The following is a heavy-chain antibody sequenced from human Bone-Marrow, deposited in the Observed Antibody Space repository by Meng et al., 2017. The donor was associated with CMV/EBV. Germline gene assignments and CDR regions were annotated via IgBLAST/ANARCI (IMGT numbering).Heavy chain of an antibody. V-gene: IGHV3-30*04. CDR2: ISYDGSNK. D-gene: IGHD3-3*01. Sequence: GESLKISCAASGFTFSSYAMHWVRQAPGKGLEWVAVISYDGSNKYYADSAKGRFTISRDNSKNTLYLQMNSLRAEDTAVYYCARDFAHYDFWKSDAFDIWGQGTMVTVSS. CDR1: GFTFSSYA. J-gene: IGHJ3*02. CDR3: ARDFAHYDFWKSDAFDI.